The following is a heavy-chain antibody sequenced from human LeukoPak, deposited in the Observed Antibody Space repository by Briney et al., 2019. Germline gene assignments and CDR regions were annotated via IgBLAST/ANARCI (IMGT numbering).Heavy chain of an antibody. D-gene: IGHD6-6*01. CDR1: GFTFNTYA. J-gene: IGHJ4*02. V-gene: IGHV3-23*01. CDR3: AKGLYSSSSYFDY. CDR2: ISGSGGST. Sequence: PGGSLRLSCAASGFTFNTYAVNWVRQAPGKGLEWVSGISGSGGSTYYADSVKGRFTISRDNSKNTLYLQMNSLRAEDTAVYYCAKGLYSSSSYFDYWGQGTLVTVSS.